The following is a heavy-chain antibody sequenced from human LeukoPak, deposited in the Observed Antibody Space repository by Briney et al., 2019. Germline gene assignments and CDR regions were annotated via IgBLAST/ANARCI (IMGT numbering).Heavy chain of an antibody. CDR2: ISSSAERT. CDR1: GFTFSSYA. J-gene: IGHJ4*02. Sequence: GGSLRLSCAASGFTFSSYAMSWVRQAPGKGLEWVSSISSSAERTNYADSVKGRFTFSRDNSKNTLYLQMNSLRAEDTALYYCAKTPGPSGIPNFDYWGQGTLVTVSS. D-gene: IGHD3-10*01. CDR3: AKTPGPSGIPNFDY. V-gene: IGHV3-23*01.